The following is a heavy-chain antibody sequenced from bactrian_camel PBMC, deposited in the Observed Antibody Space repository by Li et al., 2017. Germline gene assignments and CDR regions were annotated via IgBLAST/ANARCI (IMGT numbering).Heavy chain of an antibody. D-gene: IGHD1*01. Sequence: QLVESGGGLVQPGGSLRLSCAASGFTFSSYWMYWVRQAPGKGLEWVSAIDRGGGTTSYADSVMGRFTISQDKAKHMLYLQMDSLRTEDTAMYYCASDPCSTFRGLGQDEYDYWGQGTQVTV. V-gene: IGHV3S1*01. J-gene: IGHJ4*01. CDR2: IDRGGGTT. CDR1: GFTFSSYW. CDR3: ASDPCSTFRGLGQDEYDY.